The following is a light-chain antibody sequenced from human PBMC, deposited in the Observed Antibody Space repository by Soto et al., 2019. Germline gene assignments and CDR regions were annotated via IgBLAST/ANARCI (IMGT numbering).Light chain of an antibody. CDR2: DAS. V-gene: IGKV1-5*01. CDR3: QHYNSYSRA. CDR1: EFISDW. Sequence: DIHMTQSPSTLSVSVLDRVTITCLASEFISDWLAWYQQKPGQAPKLLIYDASTLESGVPGRFSGSGVGTHFTLTISGLQPEDFATYHCQHYNSYSRAFGQGTKVDIK. J-gene: IGKJ1*01.